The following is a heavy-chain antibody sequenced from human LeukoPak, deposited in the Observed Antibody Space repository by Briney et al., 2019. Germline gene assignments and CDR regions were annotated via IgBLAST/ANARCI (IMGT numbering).Heavy chain of an antibody. CDR2: IRYDGSNK. CDR3: AKGSKAVIFTRDHYMDV. CDR1: GFTFGSYG. Sequence: GGSLRLSCAASGFTFGSYGMHWVRQAPGKGLEWVAFIRYDGSNKYYADSVKGRFTISRDNSKNTLYLQMNSLRAEDTAVYYCAKGSKAVIFTRDHYMDVWGKGSTVTISS. V-gene: IGHV3-30*02. D-gene: IGHD3/OR15-3a*01. J-gene: IGHJ6*03.